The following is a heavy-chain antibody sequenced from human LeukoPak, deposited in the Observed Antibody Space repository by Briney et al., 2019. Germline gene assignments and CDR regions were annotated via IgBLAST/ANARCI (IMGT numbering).Heavy chain of an antibody. V-gene: IGHV3-66*01. CDR2: IYSGGST. CDR1: GFTVSSNY. Sequence: GGSLRLSCAASGFTVSSNYMSWVRQAPGKGLEWVSVIYSGGSTYYADSVKGRFTISRDNSKNTLYLQMNSLRAEDTAAYYCAKIGIVGATTTYYYGMDVWGQGTTVTVSS. J-gene: IGHJ6*02. CDR3: AKIGIVGATTTYYYGMDV. D-gene: IGHD1-26*01.